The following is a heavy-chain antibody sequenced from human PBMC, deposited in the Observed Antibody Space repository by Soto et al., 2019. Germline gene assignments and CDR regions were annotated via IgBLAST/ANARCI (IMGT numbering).Heavy chain of an antibody. CDR2: IYPGDSDT. CDR3: ARQMTTVGYGYYGMDV. D-gene: IGHD4-4*01. J-gene: IGHJ6*02. V-gene: IGHV5-51*01. CDR1: GYSFTSYW. Sequence: GESLKISCKGSGYSFTSYWIGWVRQMPGKGLEWMGIIYPGDSDTRYSPSFQGQVTISADKPISTAYLQWSSLKASDTAMYYCARQMTTVGYGYYGMDVWGQGTTVTVSS.